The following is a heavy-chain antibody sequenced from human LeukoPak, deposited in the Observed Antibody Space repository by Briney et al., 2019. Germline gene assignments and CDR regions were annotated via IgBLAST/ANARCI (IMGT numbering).Heavy chain of an antibody. CDR1: GFTFSSYS. Sequence: GGSLRLSCAGSGFTFSSYSMNWVRQAPGKGLEWVSYISTSSKTIYYADSVKGRFTISRDNAKNALYLQMTSLRDEDTAVYYCAPCVEFWEAFDSWGQGTMVTVSS. J-gene: IGHJ3*01. V-gene: IGHV3-48*02. CDR3: APCVEFWEAFDS. CDR2: ISTSSKTI. D-gene: IGHD3-3*01.